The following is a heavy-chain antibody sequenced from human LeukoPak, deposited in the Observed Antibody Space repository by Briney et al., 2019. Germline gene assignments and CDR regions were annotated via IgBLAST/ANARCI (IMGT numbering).Heavy chain of an antibody. CDR3: AKVSGSYQYYFDY. V-gene: IGHV3-30*18. CDR1: GLTFSSYG. Sequence: PGGSLRLSCAASGLTFSSYGMHWVRQAPGKGLEWVAVISYDGSNKYYADSVKGRFTISRDNSKNTLYLQMNSLRAEDTAVYYCAKVSGSYQYYFDYWGQGTLVTVSS. CDR2: ISYDGSNK. J-gene: IGHJ4*02. D-gene: IGHD3-10*01.